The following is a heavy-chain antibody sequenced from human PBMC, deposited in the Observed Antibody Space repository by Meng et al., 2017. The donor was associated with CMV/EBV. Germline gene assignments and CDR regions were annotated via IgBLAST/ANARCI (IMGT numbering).Heavy chain of an antibody. D-gene: IGHD1-14*01. CDR1: GRSISSGDYY. Sequence: QVQLHEPGPALVKPSQTLSLTCTVSGRSISSGDYYWSWIRQPPGKGLEWIGYIYYSGSTYYNPSLKSRVTISVDTSKNQFSLKLSSVTAADTAVYYCARVTSRVAGAFDYWGQGTLVTVSS. CDR3: ARVTSRVAGAFDY. CDR2: IYYSGST. V-gene: IGHV4-30-4*08. J-gene: IGHJ4*02.